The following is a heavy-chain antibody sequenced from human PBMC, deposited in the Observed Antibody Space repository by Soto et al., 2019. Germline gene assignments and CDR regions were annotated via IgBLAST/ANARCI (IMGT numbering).Heavy chain of an antibody. V-gene: IGHV3-66*01. J-gene: IGHJ6*03. CDR1: GFTVSSNY. Sequence: GGSLRLSCAASGFTVSSNYMSWVRQAPGKGLEWVSVIYSGGSTYYADSVKGRFTISRDNSKNTLYLQMNSLRAEDTAVYYCARGKIAALYYYMDVWGKGTTVTVSS. CDR2: IYSGGST. D-gene: IGHD6-6*01. CDR3: ARGKIAALYYYMDV.